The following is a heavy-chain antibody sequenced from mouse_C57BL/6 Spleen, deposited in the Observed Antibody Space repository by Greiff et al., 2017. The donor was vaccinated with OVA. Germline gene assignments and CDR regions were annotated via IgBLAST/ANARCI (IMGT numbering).Heavy chain of an antibody. CDR2: IYPSDSET. J-gene: IGHJ3*01. V-gene: IGHV1-61*01. D-gene: IGHD1-1*01. CDR3: ARREGILLRSPFAY. CDR1: GYTFTSYW. Sequence: VQLQQSGAELVRPGSSVKLSCKASGYTFTSYWMDWVKQRPGQGLEWIGNIYPSDSETHYNQKFKDKATLTVDKSSSTAYMQLSSLTSEDSAVYYCARREGILLRSPFAYWGQGTLVTVSA.